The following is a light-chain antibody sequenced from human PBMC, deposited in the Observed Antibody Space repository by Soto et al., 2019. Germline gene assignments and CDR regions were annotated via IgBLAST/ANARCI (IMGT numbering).Light chain of an antibody. V-gene: IGLV1-44*01. J-gene: IGLJ1*01. CDR1: SYNIGSHT. Sequence: QSVVTQPPSASGTPGQRVTISCSGSSYNIGSHTVNLYQQLPGTAPKLLIYSNNQRPSGVPDRFSGAKSGTSASLAISGLQSEYEADYYCAAWDDSLNGYVFGTGTKGTGL. CDR2: SNN. CDR3: AAWDDSLNGYV.